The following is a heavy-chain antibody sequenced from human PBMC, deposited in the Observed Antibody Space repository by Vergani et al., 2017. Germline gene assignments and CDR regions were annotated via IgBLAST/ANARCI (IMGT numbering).Heavy chain of an antibody. CDR2: SRNKARSYTT. J-gene: IGHJ5*02. CDR3: ATLPLQMYQQVTS. Sequence: EVQLVESGGGLVQPGGSLRLSCAASGFTLSDPVMDWVRQGPGKGLEWVGRSRNKARSYTTEYSASVKGRFTISRDDSRNSLYLQMNTLKTEDTAVYYCATLPLQMYQQVTSWGQGTLVTVSS. D-gene: IGHD4-23*01. CDR1: GFTLSDPV. V-gene: IGHV3-72*01.